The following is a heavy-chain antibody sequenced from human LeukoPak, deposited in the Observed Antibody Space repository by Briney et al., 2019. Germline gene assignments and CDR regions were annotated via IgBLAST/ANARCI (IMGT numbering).Heavy chain of an antibody. Sequence: ASVKVSCKVSGYTLTELSMHWVRQAPGKGVGWMGGFDPEDGETIYAQKFQGRVTMTEDTSTDTAYMELSSLRSEDTAVYYCATWGYDILTGINWFDPWGQGTLVTVSS. CDR3: ATWGYDILTGINWFDP. CDR2: FDPEDGET. D-gene: IGHD3-9*01. J-gene: IGHJ5*02. V-gene: IGHV1-24*01. CDR1: GYTLTELS.